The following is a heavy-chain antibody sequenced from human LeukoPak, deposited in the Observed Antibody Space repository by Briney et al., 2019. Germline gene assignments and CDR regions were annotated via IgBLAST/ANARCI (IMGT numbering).Heavy chain of an antibody. CDR3: ARGRRGSSGYYYDY. CDR1: GGSFSGYY. Sequence: SETLSLTCAVYGGSFSGYYWSWIRQPPGKGLEWIGEINHSGSTNYNPSLKGRVTISVDTSKNQFSLKLSSVTAADTAVYYCARGRRGSSGYYYDYWGQGTLVTVSS. V-gene: IGHV4-34*01. CDR2: INHSGST. D-gene: IGHD3-22*01. J-gene: IGHJ4*02.